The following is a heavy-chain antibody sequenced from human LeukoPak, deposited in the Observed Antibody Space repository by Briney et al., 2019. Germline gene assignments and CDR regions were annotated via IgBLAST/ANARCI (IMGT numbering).Heavy chain of an antibody. Sequence: SVKVSCKASGGTFSSYAISWVRQAPGQGLEWMGGIIPIFGTANYAQKFQGRVTITADESTSTDYMELSSLRSEDTAVYYCARATQYPDAFDIWGQGTMVTVSS. CDR1: GGTFSSYA. CDR3: ARATQYPDAFDI. J-gene: IGHJ3*02. CDR2: IIPIFGTA. D-gene: IGHD2-2*01. V-gene: IGHV1-69*13.